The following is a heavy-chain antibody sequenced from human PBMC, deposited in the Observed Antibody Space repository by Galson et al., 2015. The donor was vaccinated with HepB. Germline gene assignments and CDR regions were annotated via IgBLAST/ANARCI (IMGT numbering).Heavy chain of an antibody. J-gene: IGHJ4*02. CDR2: IYSGGST. D-gene: IGHD3-10*01. CDR1: GFTVSSNY. Sequence: SLRLSCAASGFTVSSNYMSWVRQAPGKGLEWVSVIYSGGSTYYADSVKGRFTISRDNSKNTLYFQMNSLRAEDTAVYYCARDSSFYGSGRDYWGQGTLVTVSS. CDR3: ARDSSFYGSGRDY. V-gene: IGHV3-66*01.